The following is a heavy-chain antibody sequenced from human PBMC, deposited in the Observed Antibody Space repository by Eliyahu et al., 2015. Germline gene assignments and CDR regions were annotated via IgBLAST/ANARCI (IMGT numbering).Heavy chain of an antibody. CDR2: ISGSGGST. J-gene: IGHJ4*02. CDR3: ASNPGLEGDY. Sequence: EVQLVESGGGLVQPGGSLRLSCAASGFTFSXYAMXWVRXAPGKGXEWVSAISGSGGSTYYADSVKGRFTISRDNSKNTLYLQMNSLRAEDTAVYYCASNPGLEGDYWGQGTLVTVSS. V-gene: IGHV3-23*04. D-gene: IGHD1-1*01. CDR1: GFTFSXYA.